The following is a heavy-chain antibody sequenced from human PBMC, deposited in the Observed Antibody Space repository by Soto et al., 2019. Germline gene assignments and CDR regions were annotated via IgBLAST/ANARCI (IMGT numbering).Heavy chain of an antibody. V-gene: IGHV4-31*03. CDR1: GGSISSGGYY. J-gene: IGHJ4*02. Sequence: QVQLQESGPGQVKPSQTLSLTCTVSGGSISSGGYYWSWIRQHPGKGLEWIGYIYYSGSTYYNPSPKRRVTISVDTSKNQFSLKLSSVTAADTAVYYCARGAGSSGSYRGYRWGQGTLVTVSS. CDR2: IYYSGST. CDR3: ARGAGSSGSYRGYR. D-gene: IGHD3-10*01.